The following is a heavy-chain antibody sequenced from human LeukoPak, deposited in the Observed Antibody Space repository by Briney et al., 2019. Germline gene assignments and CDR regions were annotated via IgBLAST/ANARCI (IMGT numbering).Heavy chain of an antibody. CDR2: LSQAGSDI. V-gene: IGHV3-11*04. CDR3: TRVGYIDEGIDY. Sequence: GGSLRLSCTVSGFPLSNHYMTWIRQAPGKGLEYVSYLSQAGSDIFYADSVKGRFSISRDNAKNSLYLQMNSLRAEDTAIYYCTRVGYIDEGIDYWGQGTLVTVSS. D-gene: IGHD5-24*01. J-gene: IGHJ4*02. CDR1: GFPLSNHY.